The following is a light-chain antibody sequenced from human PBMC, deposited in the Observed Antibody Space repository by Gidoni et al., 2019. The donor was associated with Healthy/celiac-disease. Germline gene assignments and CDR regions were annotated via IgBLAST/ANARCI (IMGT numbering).Light chain of an antibody. J-gene: IGKJ2*01. CDR2: DAS. V-gene: IGKV3-11*01. CDR3: QQRSNWPPYT. CDR1: QSVSSY. Sequence: EFALTQSPATLSLSLGERATLSCRASQSVSSYLAWYQQKPGKAPRLLIYDASNRATGIPARFSGSGSGTDFTLTISSLEPEDFAVYYCQQRSNWPPYTFGQGTKLEIK.